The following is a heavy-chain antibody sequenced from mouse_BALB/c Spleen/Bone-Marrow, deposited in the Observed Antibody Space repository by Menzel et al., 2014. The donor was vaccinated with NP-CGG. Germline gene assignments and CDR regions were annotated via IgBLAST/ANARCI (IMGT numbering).Heavy chain of an antibody. D-gene: IGHD2-12*01. Sequence: QVQLQQSGAELVKPGASVKLSCKASGYTFTEYIIHWIKQRSGQGLEWIGWFFPGSDSIKYNEKFKDKATLTADKSSSTVYMELSRLTSEDSAVYFCARHEDLDIRRRLGAMDYWGQGTSVTVSS. CDR2: FFPGSDSI. CDR3: ARHEDLDIRRRLGAMDY. CDR1: GYTFTEYI. V-gene: IGHV1-62-2*01. J-gene: IGHJ4*01.